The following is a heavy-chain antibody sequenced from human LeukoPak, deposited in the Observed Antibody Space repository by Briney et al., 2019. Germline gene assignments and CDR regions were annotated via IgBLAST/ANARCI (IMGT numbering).Heavy chain of an antibody. Sequence: SETLSLTCTVSGGSISRSNYYWGWIRQPPGKGLEWIGSMYYSGNTDYNPSLKSRVTISVDTSKNQFSLKVNSVTAADTAVYYCARTLGWASSRYPFDGWGQGTLVTVSS. CDR1: GGSISRSNYY. CDR2: MYYSGNT. V-gene: IGHV4-39*01. D-gene: IGHD3-16*02. CDR3: ARTLGWASSRYPFDG. J-gene: IGHJ4*02.